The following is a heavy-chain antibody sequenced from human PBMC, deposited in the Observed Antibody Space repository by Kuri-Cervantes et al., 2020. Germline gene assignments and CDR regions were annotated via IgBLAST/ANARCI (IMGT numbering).Heavy chain of an antibody. CDR1: GGSISSYY. Sequence: SETLSLTCTVSGGSISSYYWSWIRQPPGKGLEWIGYIYYSGSTNYNPSLKGRVTISVDTSKNQFSLKLSSVTAADTAVYYCARDQGSSTLWYYYGMDVWGQGTTVTVSS. V-gene: IGHV4-59*01. J-gene: IGHJ6*02. CDR2: IYYSGST. CDR3: ARDQGSSTLWYYYGMDV. D-gene: IGHD6-6*01.